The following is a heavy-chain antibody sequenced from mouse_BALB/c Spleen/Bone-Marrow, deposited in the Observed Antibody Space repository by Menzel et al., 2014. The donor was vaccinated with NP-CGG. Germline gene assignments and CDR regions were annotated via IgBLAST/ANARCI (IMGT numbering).Heavy chain of an antibody. Sequence: QVQLQQSGAELVKPGASVQLSCKASGYTFTSYWMQWVRQRPGQGLEWIGEINPSNGRTNYNEKFESKATLTVDKSSSTANMHLSSLTSEDSAVFYCARRDFRSWFAYWGQGTLVTVSA. D-gene: IGHD2-14*01. J-gene: IGHJ3*01. CDR1: GYTFTSYW. V-gene: IGHV1S81*02. CDR3: ARRDFRSWFAY. CDR2: INPSNGRT.